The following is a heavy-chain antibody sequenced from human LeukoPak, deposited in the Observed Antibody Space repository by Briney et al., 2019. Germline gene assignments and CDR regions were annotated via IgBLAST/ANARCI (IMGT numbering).Heavy chain of an antibody. V-gene: IGHV3-23*01. CDR3: AKGSSNWRDYYYFDY. CDR1: GFTFSDYA. J-gene: IGHJ4*02. D-gene: IGHD6-13*01. Sequence: GGSLRLSCAISGFTFSDYAMSWVRQAPGKGLEWVSVISGTGSATYYADSVKGRFTISRDNSKNTLYLQMNSLRVEDTAVYYCAKGSSNWRDYYYFDYWGQGTLVTVSS. CDR2: ISGTGSAT.